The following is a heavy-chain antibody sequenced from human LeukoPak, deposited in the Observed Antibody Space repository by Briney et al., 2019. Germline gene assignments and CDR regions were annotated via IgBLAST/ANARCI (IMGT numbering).Heavy chain of an antibody. CDR3: ARHGAGYSSSWYVSSSYGMDV. Sequence: PSETLSLTCTVSGGSISSYYWSWIRQPPGKGLEWIGYIYYSGSTNYNPSLKSRVTISVDTSKIQFSLKLSSVTAADTAVYYCARHGAGYSSSWYVSSSYGMDVWGQGTTVTVSS. CDR2: IYYSGST. V-gene: IGHV4-59*08. J-gene: IGHJ6*02. CDR1: GGSISSYY. D-gene: IGHD6-13*01.